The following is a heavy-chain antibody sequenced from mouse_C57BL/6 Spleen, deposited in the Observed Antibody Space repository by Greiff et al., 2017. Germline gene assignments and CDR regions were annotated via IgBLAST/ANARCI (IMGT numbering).Heavy chain of an antibody. D-gene: IGHD2-12*01. CDR2: ISDGGSYT. CDR3: ARDHDGNFDY. J-gene: IGHJ2*01. CDR1: GFTFSSYA. V-gene: IGHV5-4*01. Sequence: DVKLQESGGGLVKPGGSLKLSCAASGFTFSSYAMSWVRQTPEKRLEWVATISDGGSYTYYPDNVKGRFTISRDNAKNNLYLQMSHLKSEDTAMYYCARDHDGNFDYWGQGTTLTVSS.